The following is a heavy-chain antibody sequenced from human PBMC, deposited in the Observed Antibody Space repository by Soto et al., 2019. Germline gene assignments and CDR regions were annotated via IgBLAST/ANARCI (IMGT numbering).Heavy chain of an antibody. V-gene: IGHV3-30*19. CDR2: TSYDGSDK. CDR3: ARWGRTGGLDV. Sequence: QVQLVESGGGVVQPGTSLRVSCVGSGFTFRSYVIHWVRQAPGKGLEWVALTSYDGSDKYYGDSVRGRFTISRDNSRNTVDLQMDSLRLEDTVLYYCARWGRTGGLDVWGQGTLVSVSS. D-gene: IGHD3-16*01. CDR1: GFTFRSYV. J-gene: IGHJ1*01.